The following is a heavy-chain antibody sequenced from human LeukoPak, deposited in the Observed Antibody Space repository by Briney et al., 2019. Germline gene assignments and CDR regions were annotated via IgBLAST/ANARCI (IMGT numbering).Heavy chain of an antibody. Sequence: SQTLSLTCSVSGGSISSGPYFWSWIRQSPGQGLEWIGYIYHSGSTYYNPSLKSRVTISVDRSKNQFSLKLSSVTAADTAVYYCAVNDAFDIWGQGTMVTVSS. D-gene: IGHD2-21*01. V-gene: IGHV4-30-2*06. CDR1: GGSISSGPYF. CDR3: AVNDAFDI. CDR2: IYHSGST. J-gene: IGHJ3*02.